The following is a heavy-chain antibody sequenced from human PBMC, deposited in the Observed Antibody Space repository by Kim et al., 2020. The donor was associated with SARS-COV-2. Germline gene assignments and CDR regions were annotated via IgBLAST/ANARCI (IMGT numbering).Heavy chain of an antibody. Sequence: GGSLRLSCAASGFTFSDHYMDWVRQAPGKGLEWVGRTRNKANSYTTEYAASVKGRFTISRDDSKNSLYLQMNSLKTEDTAVYYCARVNRRVYYYGSGSYDYWGQGTLVTVSS. V-gene: IGHV3-72*01. CDR1: GFTFSDHY. CDR2: TRNKANSYTT. CDR3: ARVNRRVYYYGSGSYDY. D-gene: IGHD3-10*01. J-gene: IGHJ4*02.